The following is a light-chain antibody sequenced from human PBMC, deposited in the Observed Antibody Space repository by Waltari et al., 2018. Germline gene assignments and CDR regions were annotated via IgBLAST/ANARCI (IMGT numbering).Light chain of an antibody. J-gene: IGKJ1*01. CDR3: QQYNRFSP. Sequence: DTQLSQFPSTLAASVGDRVTITCRAREAINKWLAWYQQKPGKAPKVLIYDASTLQSGGPSRFSGSGAGTEFPLTIDSLQPDDFATYYCQQYNRFSPFGQGTNVEVK. V-gene: IGKV1-5*01. CDR2: DAS. CDR1: EAINKW.